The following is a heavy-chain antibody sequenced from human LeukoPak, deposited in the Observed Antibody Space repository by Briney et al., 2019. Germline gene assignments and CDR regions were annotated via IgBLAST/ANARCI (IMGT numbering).Heavy chain of an antibody. J-gene: IGHJ4*02. Sequence: GGSLRLSCSASGFTVSSNYMSWVRQAPGKGLEWVSVIYSGGSTYYADSVKGRFTISRDNSKNTLYLQMNSLRAEDTAVYYCARVVGRQGYFDYWGQGTLVTVSS. CDR1: GFTVSSNY. CDR2: IYSGGST. D-gene: IGHD2-2*01. CDR3: ARVVGRQGYFDY. V-gene: IGHV3-53*01.